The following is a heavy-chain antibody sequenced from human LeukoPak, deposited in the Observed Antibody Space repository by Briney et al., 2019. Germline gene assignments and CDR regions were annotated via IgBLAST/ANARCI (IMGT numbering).Heavy chain of an antibody. J-gene: IGHJ3*02. CDR2: INPSGGST. Sequence: GASVNVSCKASGYTFTSYYIHWVRQAPGQGLEWMGIINPSGGSTTYAQKFQGRVTMTTDTSTSTAYMELRSLRSDDTAVYYCARFSALIDIWGQGTMVTVSS. V-gene: IGHV1-46*01. D-gene: IGHD6-19*01. CDR3: ARFSALIDI. CDR1: GYTFTSYY.